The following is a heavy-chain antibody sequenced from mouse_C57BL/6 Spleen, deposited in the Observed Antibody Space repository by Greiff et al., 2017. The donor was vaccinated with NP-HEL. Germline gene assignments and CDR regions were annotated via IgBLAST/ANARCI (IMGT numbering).Heavy chain of an antibody. CDR3: ARGITNAMDY. CDR1: GYAFSSSW. CDR2: IFPGAGDT. Sequence: QVLLQQSGPELVQPGASVKISCKASGYAFSSSWLNWVQQWPGKGLEWIGRIFPGAGDTNYNGKFKGKATLTADKSYSTDYMELSRLTSEDSAVYFCARGITNAMDYWGQGTSVTVSS. V-gene: IGHV1-82*01. D-gene: IGHD1-1*01. J-gene: IGHJ4*01.